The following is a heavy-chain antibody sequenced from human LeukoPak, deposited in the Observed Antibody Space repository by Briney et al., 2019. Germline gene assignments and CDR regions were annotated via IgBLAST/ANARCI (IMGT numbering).Heavy chain of an antibody. J-gene: IGHJ3*02. V-gene: IGHV3-72*01. D-gene: IGHD1-26*01. CDR2: SRNKPNGYTT. CDR3: ARNPSYSGTYYDAFDI. Sequence: GGSLRLSCVGFGFTFSDHYMDWVRQAPGKGLEWVGRSRNKPNGYTTEYATSLKGRFTISRDDSGGSMYLQLSSLRTEDTAVYYCARNPSYSGTYYDAFDIWGQGTMVTVSS. CDR1: GFTFSDHY.